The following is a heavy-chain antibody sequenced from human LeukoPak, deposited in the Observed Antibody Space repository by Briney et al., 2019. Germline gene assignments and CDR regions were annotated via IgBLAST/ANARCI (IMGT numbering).Heavy chain of an antibody. CDR2: IKSKTDGGTT. CDR3: TTPRITMVRGVIITPERFYYYMDV. Sequence: AGGSLRLSCAASGFTFSNAWMSWVRQAPGKGLEWVGRIKSKTDGGTTDYAAPVKGRFTISRDDSKNTLYLQMNSLKTEDTAVYYCTTPRITMVRGVIITPERFYYYMDVWGKGTTVTVSS. J-gene: IGHJ6*03. V-gene: IGHV3-15*01. CDR1: GFTFSNAW. D-gene: IGHD3-10*01.